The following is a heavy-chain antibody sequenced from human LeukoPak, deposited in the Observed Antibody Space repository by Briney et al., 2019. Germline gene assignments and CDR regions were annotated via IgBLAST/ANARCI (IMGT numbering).Heavy chain of an antibody. D-gene: IGHD1-1*01. CDR1: GFTFSSYA. V-gene: IGHV3-48*04. Sequence: GGSLRLSCAASGFTFSSYAMSWVRQAPGKGLEWVSYISSSGSTIYYADSVKGRFTISRDNAKNSLYLQMNSLRAEDTAVYYCARDVLELVSSGWFDPWGQGTLVTVSS. CDR3: ARDVLELVSSGWFDP. J-gene: IGHJ5*02. CDR2: ISSSGSTI.